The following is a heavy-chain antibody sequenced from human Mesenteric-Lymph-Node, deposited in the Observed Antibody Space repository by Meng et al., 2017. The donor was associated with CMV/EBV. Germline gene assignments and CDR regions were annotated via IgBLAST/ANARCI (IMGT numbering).Heavy chain of an antibody. Sequence: GESLKISCAASGFTFSSYAMSWVRQAPGKGPEWVSAFSATGYNTYYADSVKGRFTISRDTSRNTLYLQMTSLRVEDTAVYYCAKDQGWGYCGSASCPMSGGFDYWGQGTLVTVSS. J-gene: IGHJ4*02. D-gene: IGHD2-2*01. CDR3: AKDQGWGYCGSASCPMSGGFDY. CDR1: GFTFSSYA. CDR2: FSATGYNT. V-gene: IGHV3-23*01.